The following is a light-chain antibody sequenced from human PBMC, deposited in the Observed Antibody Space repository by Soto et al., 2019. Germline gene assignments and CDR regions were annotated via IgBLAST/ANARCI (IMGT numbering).Light chain of an antibody. CDR1: QDISNY. Sequence: DIEMTQSPSSLSASVGDRVTITCQASQDISNYLNWYQQKTGRAPKLLIYDASSLESGVSSRFSGSRSGTHFTFNISSLQPDDIATYYCQQYEDFPLTFGQGTRLDIK. J-gene: IGKJ5*01. V-gene: IGKV1-33*01. CDR2: DAS. CDR3: QQYEDFPLT.